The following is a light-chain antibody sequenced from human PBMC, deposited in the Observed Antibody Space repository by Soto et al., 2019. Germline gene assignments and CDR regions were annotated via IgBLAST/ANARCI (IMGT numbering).Light chain of an antibody. CDR3: QQYNVWSLYT. V-gene: IGKV3-15*01. Sequence: EIVMTQSPATLSVSPGDSATLSCRASESIGSDLAWFQMKPGQAPRLLIYGAATRATGIPPRFSGSGSRTEFTLTISSLQSEDFAVYYCQQYNVWSLYTFGQGTKVEIK. J-gene: IGKJ2*01. CDR2: GAA. CDR1: ESIGSD.